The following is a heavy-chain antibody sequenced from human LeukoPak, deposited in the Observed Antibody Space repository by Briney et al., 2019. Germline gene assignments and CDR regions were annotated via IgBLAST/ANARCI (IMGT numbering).Heavy chain of an antibody. CDR1: GGSISSSSYY. V-gene: IGHV4-39*01. CDR3: ARHRGYSSSLLPHFDY. CDR2: IYYSGST. D-gene: IGHD6-13*01. Sequence: SETLSLTCTVSGGSISSSSYYWGWIRQPPGKGLEWIGSIYYSGSTYYNPSLKSRVTISVDTSKNQFSLKLSSVTAADTAVYYCARHRGYSSSLLPHFDYWGQGTLVTVSS. J-gene: IGHJ4*02.